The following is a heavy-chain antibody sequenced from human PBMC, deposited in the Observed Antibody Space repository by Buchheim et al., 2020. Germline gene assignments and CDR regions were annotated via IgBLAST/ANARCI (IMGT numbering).Heavy chain of an antibody. CDR2: IYYSGST. Sequence: QLQLQESGPGLVKPSETLSLTCTVSGGSISSSSYYWGWIRQPPGKGLEWIGSIYYSGSTYYNPSLKSRVTISVDTSKNQFSLKLSSVTAADTAVYYCATGVGSYDSSGYYFVPHYFDYWGQGTL. D-gene: IGHD3-22*01. CDR1: GGSISSSSYY. J-gene: IGHJ4*02. CDR3: ATGVGSYDSSGYYFVPHYFDY. V-gene: IGHV4-39*01.